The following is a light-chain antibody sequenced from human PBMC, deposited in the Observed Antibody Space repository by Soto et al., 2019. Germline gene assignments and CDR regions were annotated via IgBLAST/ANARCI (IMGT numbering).Light chain of an antibody. Sequence: SYELTQPPSVSVSPGQTASILCSGDKLANTYTCWYQQKPGQSPVLVIYQDNKRPSGIPERFSGSNSGNTATLTISGTQAMDEADYYCQAWDSTTAVVFGGGTKVTVL. CDR2: QDN. CDR3: QAWDSTTAVV. V-gene: IGLV3-1*01. CDR1: KLANTY. J-gene: IGLJ2*01.